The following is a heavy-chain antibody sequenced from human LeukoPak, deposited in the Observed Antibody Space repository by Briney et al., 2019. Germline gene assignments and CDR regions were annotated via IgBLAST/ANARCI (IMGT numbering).Heavy chain of an antibody. V-gene: IGHV4-39*07. CDR1: GGSISSSSYY. CDR3: ARGTVGYYDFWSGHKKQYYFDY. D-gene: IGHD3-3*01. Sequence: SETLSLTCTVSGGSISSSSYYWGWIRQPPGKGLEWIGSIYYSGSTYYNPSLKSRVTISVDTSKNQFSLKLSSVTAADTAVYYCARGTVGYYDFWSGHKKQYYFDYWGQGTLVTVSS. J-gene: IGHJ4*02. CDR2: IYYSGST.